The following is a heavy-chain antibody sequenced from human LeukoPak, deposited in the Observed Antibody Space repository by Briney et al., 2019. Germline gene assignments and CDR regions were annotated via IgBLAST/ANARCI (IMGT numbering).Heavy chain of an antibody. CDR2: IYYSGST. Sequence: SETLSLTCTVSGGSISSSSYYWGWIRQPPGKGLEWIGSIYYSGSTYYNPSLKSRVTISVDTSKNQFSLKLSSVTAADTAVYYCAKLTRDRIYDSSGWVGYWGQGTLVTVSS. V-gene: IGHV4-39*07. J-gene: IGHJ4*02. CDR3: AKLTRDRIYDSSGWVGY. CDR1: GGSISSSSYY. D-gene: IGHD3-22*01.